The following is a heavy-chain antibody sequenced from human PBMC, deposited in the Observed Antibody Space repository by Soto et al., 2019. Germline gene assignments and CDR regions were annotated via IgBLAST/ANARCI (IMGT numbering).Heavy chain of an antibody. CDR3: ARVPSVPIAAAATNWFDP. D-gene: IGHD6-13*01. CDR1: GYTFTSYG. Sequence: GASVKVSCKASGYTFTSYGISWVRQAPGQGLEWMGWISAYNGNTNYAQKLQGRVTMTTDTSTSTAYMELRSLRSDDTAVYYCARVPSVPIAAAATNWFDPWGQGTLVTVSS. V-gene: IGHV1-18*01. J-gene: IGHJ5*02. CDR2: ISAYNGNT.